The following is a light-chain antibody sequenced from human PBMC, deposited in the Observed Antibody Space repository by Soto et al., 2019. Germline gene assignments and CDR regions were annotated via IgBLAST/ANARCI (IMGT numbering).Light chain of an antibody. CDR2: GAS. J-gene: IGKJ5*01. Sequence: EIVMTQSPVTLSLSPGERATLSCRASQFVSSNLAWYQQKPGQAPRLLICGASTRATGIPARFSGSGSGTEFTLTISNLQSEDFAVYFCQQYHNWPPITFGQGTRLEIK. CDR3: QQYHNWPPIT. CDR1: QFVSSN. V-gene: IGKV3D-15*01.